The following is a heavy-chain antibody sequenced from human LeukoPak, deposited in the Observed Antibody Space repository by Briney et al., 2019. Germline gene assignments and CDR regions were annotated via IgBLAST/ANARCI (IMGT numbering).Heavy chain of an antibody. CDR2: ISYDGSNK. CDR1: GFTLSSYD. V-gene: IGHV3-30*18. Sequence: GRSLRLSCAASGFTLSSYDIHWVRQAPGKGLEWVAVISYDGSNKFYADSVKGRFTISRDNSKNTLSLQMNSLRAEDTAVYYCANLPSYWGQGTLVTVSS. D-gene: IGHD2-2*01. J-gene: IGHJ4*02. CDR3: ANLPSY.